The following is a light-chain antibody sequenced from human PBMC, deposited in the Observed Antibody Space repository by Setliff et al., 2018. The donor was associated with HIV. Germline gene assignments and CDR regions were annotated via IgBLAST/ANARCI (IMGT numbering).Light chain of an antibody. CDR3: CSYAGSSTL. Sequence: QSALTQPRSVSGSPGQSVTISCTGTSSDVGGYNYVSWYQQHPGKVPKLMIYDVSKRPSGVPDRFSGSKSGNTASLTISGLQAEGEADYYCCSYAGSSTLFGGGTKVTVL. J-gene: IGLJ2*01. CDR2: DVS. CDR1: SSDVGGYNY. V-gene: IGLV2-11*01.